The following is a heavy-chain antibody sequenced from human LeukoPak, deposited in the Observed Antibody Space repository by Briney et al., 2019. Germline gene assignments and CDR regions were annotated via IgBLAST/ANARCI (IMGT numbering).Heavy chain of an antibody. CDR1: GYTFTSYY. Sequence: ASVKVSCKASGYTFTSYYMHWVRQAPGQGLEWMGIINPSGGSTSYAQKFQGRVTMTRDMSTSTVYMELSSLRSEDTALYYCARAPTWSSTSYNYYYMDVWGKGTTVTISS. CDR2: INPSGGST. J-gene: IGHJ6*03. D-gene: IGHD3-3*01. CDR3: ARAPTWSSTSYNYYYMDV. V-gene: IGHV1-46*01.